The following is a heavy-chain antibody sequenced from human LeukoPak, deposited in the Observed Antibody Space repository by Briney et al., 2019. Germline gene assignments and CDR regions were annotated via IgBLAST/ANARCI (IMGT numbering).Heavy chain of an antibody. CDR3: ARQGNYDRSLSCFDP. V-gene: IGHV4-59*08. Sequence: SETLSLTCTVSGGSISSYYWSWIRQPPRKGLEWIGHIYNSDSTKYNPSLKSRVTISVDTSKNQFSLKLGSVTAADTAMYYCARQGNYDRSLSCFDPWGQGTLVTVSS. D-gene: IGHD3-22*01. CDR1: GGSISSYY. CDR2: IYNSDST. J-gene: IGHJ5*02.